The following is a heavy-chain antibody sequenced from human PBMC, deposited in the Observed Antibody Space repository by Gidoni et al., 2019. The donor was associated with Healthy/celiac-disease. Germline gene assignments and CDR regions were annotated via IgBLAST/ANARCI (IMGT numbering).Heavy chain of an antibody. Sequence: QVQRQAAGPGLGKPSETVSLTGTVSGGSISSYYWSWLRQPQGKGLEWIGYIYYSGSTNYTPSLKCPVTISVDTSQSQFSLQLSSVTAAAPAVYSCARDLPGPQSDAFAIWGQGTMVTFSS. CDR3: ARDLPGPQSDAFAI. J-gene: IGHJ3*02. CDR1: GGSISSYY. V-gene: IGHV4-59*01. CDR2: IYYSGST.